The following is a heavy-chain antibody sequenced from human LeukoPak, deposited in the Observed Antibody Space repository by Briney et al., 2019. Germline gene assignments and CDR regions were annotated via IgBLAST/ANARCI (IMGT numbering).Heavy chain of an antibody. J-gene: IGHJ4*02. CDR3: VKDRAAAGWGYFDY. D-gene: IGHD6-13*01. Sequence: PGGSLRLSCAASGFTFSSYAMSWVRQAPGKGLEWVAVIPYDGSNKNYADSVKGRFTLSRDNSKNTLYLEMNSLRVDDTAVYYCVKDRAAAGWGYFDYWGQGTLVTVSS. V-gene: IGHV3-30*04. CDR2: IPYDGSNK. CDR1: GFTFSSYA.